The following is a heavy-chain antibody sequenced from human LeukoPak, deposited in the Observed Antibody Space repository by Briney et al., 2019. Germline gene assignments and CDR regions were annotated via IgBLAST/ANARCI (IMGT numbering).Heavy chain of an antibody. CDR3: ARRGSRASPFDY. CDR1: GGSISSYY. Sequence: SETLSLTCTVSGGSISSYYWSCIRQPAGKGVECIGYIYYCGSTNYNPSLKSRVTISVDTSKNQFSLKRSSVTAADTAVYYCARRGSRASPFDYWGQGTLVTVSS. V-gene: IGHV4-59*08. J-gene: IGHJ4*02. D-gene: IGHD3-10*01. CDR2: IYYCGST.